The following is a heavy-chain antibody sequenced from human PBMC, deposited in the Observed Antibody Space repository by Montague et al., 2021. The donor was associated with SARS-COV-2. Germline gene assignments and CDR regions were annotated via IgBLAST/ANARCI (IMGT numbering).Heavy chain of an antibody. V-gene: IGHV2-5*02. CDR2: IYWDDDK. CDR3: AHRYYSGSESSASAVFDY. CDR1: GFSLSTDGVG. D-gene: IGHD3-10*01. J-gene: IGHJ4*02. Sequence: VKPTQTLTLTCTFSGFSLSTDGVGVGWIRQPPGKALEWLALIYWDDDKRYRPGLQSRLTITKGTSENQVVLTMTNVDPVDTATYYCAHRYYSGSESSASAVFDYWGQGTLVTVSS.